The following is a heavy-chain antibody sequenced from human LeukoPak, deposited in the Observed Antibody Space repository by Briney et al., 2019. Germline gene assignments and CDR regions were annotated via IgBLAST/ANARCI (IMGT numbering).Heavy chain of an antibody. D-gene: IGHD2-2*01. CDR2: ISSPSSII. J-gene: IGHJ4*02. CDR3: ARDRCSSTSCYSGY. V-gene: IGHV3-21*05. CDR1: GFTFSDYN. Sequence: PGGSLRLSCAASGFTFSDYNMNWVRQTPGKGLEWISYISSPSSIIYYADSVKGRFTISRDNAKNSLYLQMNSLRAEDTAVYYCARDRCSSTSCYSGYWGQGTLVTVSS.